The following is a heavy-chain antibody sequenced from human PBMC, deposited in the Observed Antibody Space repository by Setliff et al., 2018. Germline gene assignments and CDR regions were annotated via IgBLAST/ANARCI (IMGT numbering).Heavy chain of an antibody. J-gene: IGHJ6*02. CDR3: ARNWVAAQHYYYGMDV. Sequence: PGGSLRLSCTASGFTFGDYAMSWVRQAPGKGLEWVALIWNDGSSKFYGDSVKGRFTISRDNSKNTLYLQMDSLRAEDTAVYYCARNWVAAQHYYYGMDVWGQGTTVTVSS. CDR1: GFTFGDYA. V-gene: IGHV3-33*01. D-gene: IGHD2-15*01. CDR2: IWNDGSSK.